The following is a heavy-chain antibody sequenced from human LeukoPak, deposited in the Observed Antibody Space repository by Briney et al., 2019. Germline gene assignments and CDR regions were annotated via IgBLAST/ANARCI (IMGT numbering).Heavy chain of an antibody. CDR3: ARHGEGFDY. D-gene: IGHD4-17*01. CDR2: IKQDGSEK. V-gene: IGHV3-7*01. Sequence: PGGSLRLSCAASGFTFDDYGMSWVRQAPGKGLEWVANIKQDGSEKYYVDSVKGRFTISRDNAKNSLYLQMNSLRAEDTAVYYCARHGEGFDYWGQGTLVTVSS. CDR1: GFTFDDYG. J-gene: IGHJ4*02.